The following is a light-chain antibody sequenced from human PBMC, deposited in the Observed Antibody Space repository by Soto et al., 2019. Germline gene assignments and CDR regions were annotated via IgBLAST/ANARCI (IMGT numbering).Light chain of an antibody. J-gene: IGKJ4*01. CDR3: QQYNNWPLT. CDR2: AAS. CDR1: QSISSN. Sequence: EIVMTQSPATLSVSPGERVTLSRRASQSISSNLAWYQQKPGQAPRLLIHAASTRATDIPARFSGSGSGTDFTLSISSLQSEDFVVYYCQQYNNWPLTFGGGTKVDIK. V-gene: IGKV3-15*01.